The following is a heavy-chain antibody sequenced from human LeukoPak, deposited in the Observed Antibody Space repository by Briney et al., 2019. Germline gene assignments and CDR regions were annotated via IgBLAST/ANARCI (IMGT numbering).Heavy chain of an antibody. J-gene: IGHJ4*01. V-gene: IGHV3-48*03. D-gene: IGHD1-26*01. CDR1: GFAFSSYE. Sequence: PGGSLRLSCAASGFAFSSYEMNWVRQAPGKGLEWVSYISSSDSIIYYADSVKGRFTISRDNSKNTLYLQMNSVRSEDTALYYCAKPSGSGVDYWGQGTRVTVSS. CDR2: ISSSDSII. CDR3: AKPSGSGVDY.